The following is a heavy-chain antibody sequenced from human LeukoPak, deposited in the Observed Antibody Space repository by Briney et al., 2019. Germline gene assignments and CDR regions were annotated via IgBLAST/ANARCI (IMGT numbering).Heavy chain of an antibody. D-gene: IGHD5-18*01. Sequence: SVKVSCKASGGTFSSYAISWVRQAPGQGLEWMGRIIPIFGTANYAQKFQGRVTITTDESTSTAYMELSSLKSEDTAVYYCARSSHKYSTFDYWGQGTLVTVSS. CDR3: ARSSHKYSTFDY. V-gene: IGHV1-69*05. J-gene: IGHJ4*02. CDR2: IIPIFGTA. CDR1: GGTFSSYA.